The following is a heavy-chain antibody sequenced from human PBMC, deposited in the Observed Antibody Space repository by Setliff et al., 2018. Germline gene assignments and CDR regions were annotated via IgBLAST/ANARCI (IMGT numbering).Heavy chain of an antibody. D-gene: IGHD3-3*01. Sequence: GGSLRLSCAASGFKFSDYFMSWIRQAPGKGLEWLSHISDSSRTHTAYADSVKGRFTISRDNAKNSLYLQMNSLRAEDTALYYCAREVWNIYDNDNSWSGYSDHWGQGTLVTVSS. CDR2: ISDSSRTHT. V-gene: IGHV3-11*05. CDR3: AREVWNIYDNDNSWSGYSDH. CDR1: GFKFSDYF. J-gene: IGHJ4*02.